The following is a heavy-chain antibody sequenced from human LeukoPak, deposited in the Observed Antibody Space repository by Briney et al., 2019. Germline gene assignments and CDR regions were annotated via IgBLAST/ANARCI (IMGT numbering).Heavy chain of an antibody. CDR2: INHSGST. CDR1: GGSFSRSY. Sequence: SETLSLTCAVYGGSFSRSYWSWIRQPPGKGLEWIGEINHSGSTKYNPSLKSRVTISVDTSKNRFSLKLSPVTAADTAVYYCARATDDDYGDPYYFDYWGQGTLVTVSS. D-gene: IGHD4-17*01. J-gene: IGHJ4*02. V-gene: IGHV4-34*01. CDR3: ARATDDDYGDPYYFDY.